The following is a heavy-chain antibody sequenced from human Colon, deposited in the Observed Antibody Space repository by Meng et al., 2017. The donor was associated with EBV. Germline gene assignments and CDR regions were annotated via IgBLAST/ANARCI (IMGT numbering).Heavy chain of an antibody. J-gene: IGHJ2*01. Sequence: QSQLHESVPGLVKPSGTLSLTCTVSGGSISSSSYYWGWIRQPPGKGLEWIGRIYYSGSTYYNPSLKSRVTISVDTSKNQFSLKLSSVTAADTAVYYCASPLGILGIVDLWGRGTLVTVSS. CDR2: IYYSGST. V-gene: IGHV4-39*01. D-gene: IGHD7-27*01. CDR1: GGSISSSSYY. CDR3: ASPLGILGIVDL.